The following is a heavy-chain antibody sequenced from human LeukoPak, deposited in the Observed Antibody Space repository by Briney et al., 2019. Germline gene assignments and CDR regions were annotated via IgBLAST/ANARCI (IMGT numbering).Heavy chain of an antibody. CDR2: ISGSGGST. D-gene: IGHD4-23*01. Sequence: GGSLRLSCAASGFTFSSYAMSWVRQAPGKGLEWVSAISGSGGSTYYADSVKGRFTSSRDNSKNTLYLQMNSLKTEDTAVYYCTWMATVVTVDIWGQGTLVTVSS. V-gene: IGHV3-23*01. CDR3: TWMATVVTVDI. J-gene: IGHJ4*02. CDR1: GFTFSSYA.